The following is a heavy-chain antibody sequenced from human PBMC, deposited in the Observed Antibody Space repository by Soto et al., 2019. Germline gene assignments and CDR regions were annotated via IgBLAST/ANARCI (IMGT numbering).Heavy chain of an antibody. CDR3: AKGPYYYENNPFAH. CDR2: VSFDGSNK. V-gene: IGHV3-30*18. CDR1: GFTFSNCA. D-gene: IGHD3-22*01. Sequence: PGGSLRLSCAASGFTFSNCAMSWVRQAPGKGLEWVAVVSFDGSNKYYEDSVKGRFTISRDNSKNTLYLQMNSLRAEDTAVYYCAKGPYYYENNPFAHWGQGTLVTVSS. J-gene: IGHJ5*02.